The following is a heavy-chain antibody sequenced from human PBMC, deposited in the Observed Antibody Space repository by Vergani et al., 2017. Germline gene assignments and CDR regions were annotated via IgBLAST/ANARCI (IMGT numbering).Heavy chain of an antibody. CDR2: IYYSGST. V-gene: IGHV4-31*03. CDR3: ARALGDSGGYLFLYHFAY. D-gene: IGHD1-26*01. CDR1: GGPISSGGYY. J-gene: IGHJ4*02. Sequence: QVQLQESGPGLVTPSQPLSLPCTVSGGPISSGGYYWSWIRQHPGKGLEWFRYIYYSGSTYYNPSLKSGVTISVDTSKNQFSLQLSSVTAADPAGYYCARALGDSGGYLFLYHFAYWGQGALVTVS.